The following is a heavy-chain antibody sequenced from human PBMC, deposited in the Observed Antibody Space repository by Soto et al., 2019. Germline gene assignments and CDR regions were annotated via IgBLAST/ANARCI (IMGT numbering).Heavy chain of an antibody. CDR3: AQAMYSSSRQTYYYYGMDV. D-gene: IGHD6-6*01. CDR2: ISYDGSNK. J-gene: IGHJ6*02. V-gene: IGHV3-30-3*01. Sequence: GGSLRLSCAASGFTFSSYAMHWVRQAPGKGLEWVAVISYDGSNKYYADSVKGRFTISRDNSKNTLYLQMNSLRAEDTAVYYCAQAMYSSSRQTYYYYGMDVWGQGTTVTSP. CDR1: GFTFSSYA.